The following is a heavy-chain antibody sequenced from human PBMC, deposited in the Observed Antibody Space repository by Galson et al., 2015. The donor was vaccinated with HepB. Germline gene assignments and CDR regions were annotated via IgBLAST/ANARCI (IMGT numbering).Heavy chain of an antibody. CDR2: ISSSGSTI. Sequence: SLRLSCAASGFTFSDYYMSWIRQAPGKGLEWVSYISSSGSTIYYADSVKGRFTISRDNAKNSLYLQMNSLRAEDTAVYYCARDEDYCSGGSCYSGYYYGMDVWGQGTTVTVSS. CDR1: GFTFSDYY. D-gene: IGHD2-15*01. J-gene: IGHJ6*02. V-gene: IGHV3-11*01. CDR3: ARDEDYCSGGSCYSGYYYGMDV.